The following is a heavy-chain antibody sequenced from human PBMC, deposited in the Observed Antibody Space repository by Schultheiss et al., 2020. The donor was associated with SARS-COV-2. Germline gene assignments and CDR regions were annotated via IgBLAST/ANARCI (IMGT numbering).Heavy chain of an antibody. CDR2: IYYSGST. CDR3: ARGGYPFDY. J-gene: IGHJ4*02. V-gene: IGHV4-61*01. D-gene: IGHD5-18*01. CDR1: GGSVSSGSYY. Sequence: SQTLSLTCTVSGGSVSSGSYYWSWIRQPPGKGLEWIGYIYYSGSTNYNPSLKSRVTISVDTSKNQFSLKLSSVTAADTAVYYCARGGYPFDYWGQGTLVTVSS.